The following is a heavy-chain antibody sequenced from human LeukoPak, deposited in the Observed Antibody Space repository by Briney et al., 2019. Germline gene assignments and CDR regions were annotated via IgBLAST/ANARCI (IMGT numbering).Heavy chain of an antibody. CDR3: ACLPSGYYFDY. CDR1: GYSFTSYW. J-gene: IGHJ4*02. D-gene: IGHD3-10*01. Sequence: GESLKISCKGSGYSFTSYWIGWVRHMAGKGLEWMVIIYPGDADSRYSPSFQAQVTISANKSISTAYLQWSSLKASDTAMYYCACLPSGYYFDYWGQGTLVTVSS. V-gene: IGHV5-51*01. CDR2: IYPGDADS.